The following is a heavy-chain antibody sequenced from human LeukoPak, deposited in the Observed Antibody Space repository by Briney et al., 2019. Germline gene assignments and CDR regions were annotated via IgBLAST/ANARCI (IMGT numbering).Heavy chain of an antibody. CDR3: TRNPDGRNWFDP. V-gene: IGHV3-74*01. J-gene: IGHJ5*02. CDR1: GFTFSNTW. CDR2: ISSDESST. Sequence: PGGSLRLSCAASGFTFSNTWMSWVRQAPGKGLEWVSHISSDESSTTYADSVKGRFTISRDNRKNTLYLQMNSLRVEDTAMYYCTRNPDGRNWFDPWGQGTLVTVSS. D-gene: IGHD1-14*01.